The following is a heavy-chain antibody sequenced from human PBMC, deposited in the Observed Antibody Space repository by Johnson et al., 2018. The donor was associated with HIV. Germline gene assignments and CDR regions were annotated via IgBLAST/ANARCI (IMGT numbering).Heavy chain of an antibody. J-gene: IGHJ3*02. CDR3: ARSYSTSWNASDI. Sequence: QMLLVESGGGVVQPGRSLRLSCAASGFTFRSHAMHWVRQAPGKGLEWVAVISYDGNNKFQADSVKGRFTISRDNSKNTLYLQMKSLRAEDTAVYYCARSYSTSWNASDIWGQGTMVTVSS. CDR1: GFTFRSHA. D-gene: IGHD4-11*01. V-gene: IGHV3-30-3*01. CDR2: ISYDGNNK.